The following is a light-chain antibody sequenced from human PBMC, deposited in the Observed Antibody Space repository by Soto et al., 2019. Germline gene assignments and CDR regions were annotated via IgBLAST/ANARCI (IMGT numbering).Light chain of an antibody. CDR1: SSDVGGYNS. Sequence: QSALTQPPSASGSPGQSVTIPCTGTSSDVGGYNSVSWYQQHPGIVPKLMIYEVSKRPSGVPDRFSGSKSGNTASLTVSGLQAEDEADYYCSSYAGSNNLVFGGGTKLTVL. CDR3: SSYAGSNNLV. J-gene: IGLJ2*01. V-gene: IGLV2-8*01. CDR2: EVS.